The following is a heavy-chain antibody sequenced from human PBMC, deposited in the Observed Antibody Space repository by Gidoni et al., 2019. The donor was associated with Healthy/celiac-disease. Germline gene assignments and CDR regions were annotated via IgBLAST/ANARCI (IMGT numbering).Heavy chain of an antibody. CDR1: GFPFSSYS. CDR3: ARPPDTMVRGVSGYMDV. Sequence: EVQLVESGGGLVKPGGSLRLSCAASGFPFSSYSLNWVRQAPGQGLGCVSSISGSSSYIYYADSVKGRFTISRDNAKNSLYLQMNSLRAEDTAVYYCARPPDTMVRGVSGYMDVWGKGTTVTVSS. V-gene: IGHV3-21*01. J-gene: IGHJ6*03. CDR2: ISGSSSYI. D-gene: IGHD3-10*01.